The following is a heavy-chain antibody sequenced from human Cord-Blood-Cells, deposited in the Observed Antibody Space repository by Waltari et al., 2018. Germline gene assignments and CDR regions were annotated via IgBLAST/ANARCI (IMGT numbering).Heavy chain of an antibody. CDR1: GYTFTDYY. V-gene: IGHV1-69-2*01. CDR3: ATHPGNGGSYAFDI. CDR2: VDPEDGKT. Sequence: EVQLVQSGAEVKKPGATVKISCKVSGYTFTDYYMHWVQKAPGKGLEWMGLVDPEDGKTIYAEKFQGRVTRTADKSTDTAYMELSSLRSEDTAVYYCATHPGNGGSYAFDIWGQGTMVTVSS. J-gene: IGHJ3*02. D-gene: IGHD1-26*01.